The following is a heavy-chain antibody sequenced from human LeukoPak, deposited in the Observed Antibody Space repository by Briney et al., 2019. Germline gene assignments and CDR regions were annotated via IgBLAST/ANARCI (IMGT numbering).Heavy chain of an antibody. V-gene: IGHV1-69*05. CDR2: IIPIFGTA. J-gene: IGHJ4*02. CDR3: ARDPRRYYYDSSGYYY. CDR1: GGTFSSYA. Sequence: SVKVSCKASGGTFSSYAISWVRQAPGQGLEWMGGIIPIFGTANYAQKFQGRVTITTDESTSTAYMELSSLRSEDTAVYYCARDPRRYYYDSSGYYYWGQGTLVTVSS. D-gene: IGHD3-22*01.